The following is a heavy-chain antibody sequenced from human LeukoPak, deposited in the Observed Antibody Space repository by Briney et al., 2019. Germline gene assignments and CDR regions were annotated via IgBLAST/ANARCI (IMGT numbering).Heavy chain of an antibody. D-gene: IGHD1-26*01. Sequence: SETLSLTCTVSGGSISSGTFYWSWIRQPAGKGLEWIGRIYTSGRTNCNPSLKSRVTISVDTSKNQFSLKLNSVTAADTAVYYCARESLGPLYYFDFWGQGTLVTVSS. CDR3: ARESLGPLYYFDF. CDR2: IYTSGRT. V-gene: IGHV4-61*02. CDR1: GGSISSGTFY. J-gene: IGHJ4*02.